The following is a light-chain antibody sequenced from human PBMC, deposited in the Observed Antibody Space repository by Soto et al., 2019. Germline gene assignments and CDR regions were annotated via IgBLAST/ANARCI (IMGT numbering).Light chain of an antibody. Sequence: DTQMTQSPSSLSASVGDRVTISCRASQNVRSYLNWYQQKPGKVPKLLIYETSTLEIGVASRFSGDGYGTEFTLSISSLEPEDFATYFCQQTFSLPRSFGPGTKVEV. CDR3: QQTFSLPRS. CDR1: QNVRSY. CDR2: ETS. J-gene: IGKJ1*01. V-gene: IGKV1-39*01.